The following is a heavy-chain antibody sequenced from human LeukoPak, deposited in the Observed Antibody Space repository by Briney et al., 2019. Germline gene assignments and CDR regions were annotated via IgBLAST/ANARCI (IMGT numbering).Heavy chain of an antibody. CDR2: INPSSGDT. Sequence: ASVKVSCKTSGYTFTGHNMHWLRQDPGQRLEWVGWINPSSGDTNYALKFQGRVTMTRDTSTSTVYMELTRLRSDDTAVYYCAHRIAAAADSFDIWVQGTMVTASS. V-gene: IGHV1-2*02. D-gene: IGHD6-13*01. J-gene: IGHJ3*02. CDR3: AHRIAAAADSFDI. CDR1: GYTFTGHN.